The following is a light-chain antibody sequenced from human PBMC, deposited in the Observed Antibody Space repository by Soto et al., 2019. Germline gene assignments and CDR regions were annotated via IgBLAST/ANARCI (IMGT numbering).Light chain of an antibody. CDR1: QSVSSSY. J-gene: IGKJ1*01. CDR2: GAS. CDR3: QQYGSSPQT. V-gene: IGKV3-20*01. Sequence: EIVLTQSPATLSASPGERATLSCRASQSVSSSYLAWYQQQPGQAPRLLIYGASSRATGIPDRFSGSGSGTDFTLTISRLEPEDFAVYYCQQYGSSPQTFGQGTKVDNK.